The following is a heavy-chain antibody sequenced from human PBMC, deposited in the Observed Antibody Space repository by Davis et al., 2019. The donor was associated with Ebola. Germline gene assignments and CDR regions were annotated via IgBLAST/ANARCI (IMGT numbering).Heavy chain of an antibody. D-gene: IGHD2-2*01. Sequence: GESLKISCAASGFTFSSYALTWVRQAPGKGLEWVSPISASGGSTYYADSVKGRFAISRDNSKNTLYLQMNSLRAEDTSVYYCARINGGYCSSTSCYPDYWGQGTLVTVSS. V-gene: IGHV3-23*01. CDR2: ISASGGST. CDR3: ARINGGYCSSTSCYPDY. J-gene: IGHJ4*02. CDR1: GFTFSSYA.